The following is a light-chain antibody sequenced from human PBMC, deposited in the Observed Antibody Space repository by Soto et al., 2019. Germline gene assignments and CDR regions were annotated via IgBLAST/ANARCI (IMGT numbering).Light chain of an antibody. Sequence: DIQMTQSPSTLSASVGDRVTITCRASQSISSWLAWYQQKPGKAPNLLISKASSLESGVPSRVSGSGSGTEFTLTISSLQHDDFATYYCQQYYSYSYTFGQGTKLEIK. CDR2: KAS. J-gene: IGKJ2*01. CDR1: QSISSW. CDR3: QQYYSYSYT. V-gene: IGKV1-5*03.